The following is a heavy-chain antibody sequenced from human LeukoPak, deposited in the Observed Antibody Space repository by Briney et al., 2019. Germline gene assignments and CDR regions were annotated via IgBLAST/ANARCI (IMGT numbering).Heavy chain of an antibody. CDR2: INHSGST. CDR3: ATSQWLGAEYFQH. D-gene: IGHD6-19*01. Sequence: SETLSLTCAVYGGSFSGYYWSWIRQPPGKGLEWIGEINHSGSTNYNPSLKSRVTISVDTSKNQFSLKLSSVTAADTAVYYCATSQWLGAEYFQHWGQGTLVTVSS. CDR1: GGSFSGYY. V-gene: IGHV4-34*01. J-gene: IGHJ1*01.